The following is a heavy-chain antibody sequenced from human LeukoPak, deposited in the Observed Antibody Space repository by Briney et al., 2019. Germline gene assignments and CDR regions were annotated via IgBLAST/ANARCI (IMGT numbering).Heavy chain of an antibody. CDR1: GFTFGSYG. CDR2: ISYDGSNK. D-gene: IGHD2-2*01. V-gene: IGHV3-30*03. J-gene: IGHJ4*02. Sequence: PGGSLRLSCAASGFTFGSYGMHWVRQAPGKGLEWVAVISYDGSNKYYADSVKGRFTISRDISKNTLYLQMNSLRAEDTAVYYCARDSTFDYWGQGTLVTVSS. CDR3: ARDSTFDY.